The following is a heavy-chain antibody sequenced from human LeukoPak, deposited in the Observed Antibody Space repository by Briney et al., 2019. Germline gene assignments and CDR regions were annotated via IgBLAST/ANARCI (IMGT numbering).Heavy chain of an antibody. CDR3: ARRHCTSASCYVGVWFDP. D-gene: IGHD2-2*01. V-gene: IGHV1-18*01. CDR2: ISAYNGNT. Sequence: ASVKVSCKASGYTFTSYGISWVRQAPGQGLEWMGWISAYNGNTNYAQKLQGRVTMTTDTSTSTAYMELGSLRSDDTAVYYCARRHCTSASCYVGVWFDPWGQGTLVTVSS. CDR1: GYTFTSYG. J-gene: IGHJ5*02.